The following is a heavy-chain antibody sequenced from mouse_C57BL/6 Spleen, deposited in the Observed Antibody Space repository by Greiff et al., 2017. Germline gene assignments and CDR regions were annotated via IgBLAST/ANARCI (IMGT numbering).Heavy chain of an antibody. CDR3: ALGAQAPYYFDY. Sequence: QVQLQQSGAELARPGASVKMSCKASGYTFTSSTMHWVKQRPGQGLEWIGYINPSSGYTKYNQKFKDKATVTADKSSSTAYKQRSSLTSEDSAVYYCALGAQAPYYFDYGGQGTTLTVSS. V-gene: IGHV1-4*01. CDR1: GYTFTSST. CDR2: INPSSGYT. J-gene: IGHJ2*01. D-gene: IGHD3-2*02.